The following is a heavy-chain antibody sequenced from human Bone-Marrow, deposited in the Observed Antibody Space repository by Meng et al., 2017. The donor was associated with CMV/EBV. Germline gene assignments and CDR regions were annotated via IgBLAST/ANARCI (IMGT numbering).Heavy chain of an antibody. Sequence: YTFTKYYMHWVRQAPGQGLEWMGIINPSGGTATYAQKFHGRVTMTRDTSTSTIYMELSSLRSEDTAMYYCAREIMTLIINYYGMDVWGQGTTVTVSS. CDR3: AREIMTLIINYYGMDV. J-gene: IGHJ6*02. CDR2: INPSGGTA. V-gene: IGHV1-46*01. D-gene: IGHD3-16*01. CDR1: YTFTKYY.